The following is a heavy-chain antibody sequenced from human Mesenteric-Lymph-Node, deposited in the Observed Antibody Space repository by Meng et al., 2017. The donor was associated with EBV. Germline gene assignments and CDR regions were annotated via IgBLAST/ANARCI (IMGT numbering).Heavy chain of an antibody. CDR1: GFPFSSHT. D-gene: IGHD4-17*01. CDR2: ITSSSSYI. J-gene: IGHJ4*02. V-gene: IGHV3-21*01. CDR3: ASTDFDY. Sequence: VQAVESGGGLVKPGGSLRLSCAASGFPFSSHTLNWVRQTPGKGLEWVSSITSSSSYIYYADSVKGRFTISRDNAKNSLYLQMNSLRAEDTAIYYCASTDFDYWGQGTLVTVSS.